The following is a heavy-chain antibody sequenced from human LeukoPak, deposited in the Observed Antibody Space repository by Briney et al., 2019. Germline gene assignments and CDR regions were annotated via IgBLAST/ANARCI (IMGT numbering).Heavy chain of an antibody. V-gene: IGHV4-59*01. CDR2: IYYTGST. CDR3: ARTWSGSYSD. J-gene: IGHJ4*02. Sequence: SETLSLTCTVSGGSISNYYWSWIRQPPGKGLEWIGYIYYTGSTNYNPSLKSRVTISVDTSKNQFSLKLSSVTAADTAVYYCARTWSGSYSDWGQGTLVTVSS. CDR1: GGSISNYY. D-gene: IGHD1-26*01.